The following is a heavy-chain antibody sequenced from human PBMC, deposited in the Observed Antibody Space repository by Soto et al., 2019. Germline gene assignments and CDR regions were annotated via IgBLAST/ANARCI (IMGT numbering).Heavy chain of an antibody. D-gene: IGHD1-26*01. CDR2: INGQTGST. CDR3: GRDGDQWDQGYLDY. J-gene: IGHJ4*02. Sequence: QVQLVQSGAEVKRPGASVKVSCKTPGNFCTKYGISWVRQAPGQGLEWMGWINGQTGSTNYAPKFRGRVTMTTDTSTSIVYMEPSSLTSDDTAVYYCGRDGDQWDQGYLDYWGQGTLVSV. V-gene: IGHV1-18*01. CDR1: GNFCTKYG.